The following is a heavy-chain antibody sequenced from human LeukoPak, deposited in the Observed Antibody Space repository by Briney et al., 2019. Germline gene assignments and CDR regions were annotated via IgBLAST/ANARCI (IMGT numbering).Heavy chain of an antibody. D-gene: IGHD3-3*01. V-gene: IGHV3-15*01. CDR3: YTAGSTYYDFWGCPTLFDY. J-gene: IGHJ4*02. CDR2: IKSKTDGGIT. Sequence: GGSLRLSCAASGFTFSNAWMSWVRQAPGKGLEWVGRIKSKTDGGITDYAAPVKGRFTISRDDSKNTLYLQMNSLKTEDKSVYYFYTAGSTYYDFWGCPTLFDYWGQGTLVTVSS. CDR1: GFTFSNAW.